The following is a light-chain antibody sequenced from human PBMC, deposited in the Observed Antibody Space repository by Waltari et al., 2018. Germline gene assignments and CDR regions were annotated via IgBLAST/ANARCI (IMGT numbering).Light chain of an antibody. CDR1: VSDIGSYNH. J-gene: IGLJ3*02. Sequence: QSALTQPASVSGSPGQSITISCTGTVSDIGSYNHVPCFQQHPGKVPNLMVYDVTNRPSCVSIRFSGSNSGSTASLTISGLRAEYEAYYYCSSYTTSSTVVFGGGTKLTVL. V-gene: IGLV2-14*03. CDR2: DVT. CDR3: SSYTTSSTVV.